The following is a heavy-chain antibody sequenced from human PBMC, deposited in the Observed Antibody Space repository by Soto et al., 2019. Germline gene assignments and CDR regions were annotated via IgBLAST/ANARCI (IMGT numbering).Heavy chain of an antibody. CDR3: SVSIYGVFHD. D-gene: IGHD3-10*01. J-gene: IGHJ4*02. CDR2: TSPDGST. Sequence: GGSLRLSXAASGFSLRSQWMHWIRQAPGKGLEWVSRTSPDGSTIYADAVKGRFTTSRDNANNTAYLQMNSLRAEDAAMYYCSVSIYGVFHDWGQGTLVTVSS. V-gene: IGHV3-74*01. CDR1: GFSLRSQW.